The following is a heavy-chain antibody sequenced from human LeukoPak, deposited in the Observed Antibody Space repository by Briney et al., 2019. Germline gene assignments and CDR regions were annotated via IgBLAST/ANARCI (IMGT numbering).Heavy chain of an antibody. Sequence: SETLSLTCTVSGGSISSYYWSWIWQPAGKGLEWIGRIYTSGSTNYNPSLKSRVTISVNKSKNQFSLKLSSVTAADTAVYYCARVSHYYDSSGYYFPRLSLDCWGQGTLVTVSS. J-gene: IGHJ4*02. CDR2: IYTSGST. CDR3: ARVSHYYDSSGYYFPRLSLDC. V-gene: IGHV4-4*07. CDR1: GGSISSYY. D-gene: IGHD3-22*01.